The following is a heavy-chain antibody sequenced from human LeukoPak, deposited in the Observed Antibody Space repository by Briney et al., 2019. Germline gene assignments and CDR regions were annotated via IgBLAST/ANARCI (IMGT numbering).Heavy chain of an antibody. CDR3: ARGGGARRPFDY. D-gene: IGHD3-10*01. CDR1: GGSISSYY. Sequence: ASETLSLTCTVSGGSISSYYWSWIRQPPGKGLEWIGYIYYSGSTNYNPSLKSRVTISVDTSKNQFSLKLSSVTAADTAAYYCARGGGARRPFDYRGQGTLVTVSS. CDR2: IYYSGST. V-gene: IGHV4-59*12. J-gene: IGHJ4*02.